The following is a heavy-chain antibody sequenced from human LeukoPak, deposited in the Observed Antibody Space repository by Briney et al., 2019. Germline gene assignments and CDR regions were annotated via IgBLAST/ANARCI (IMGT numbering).Heavy chain of an antibody. V-gene: IGHV4-59*01. J-gene: IGHJ4*02. CDR2: IYYRGNT. Sequence: SETLSLTCIVSGGSTNYYWSWIRQSPGKGLEWIGNIYYRGNTNYNPSLESRVAISLDKSNNQFSLNLTSVTAADTAVYYCARGVPVGARGQYYFDYWGQGTLVTVSS. CDR1: GGSTNYY. D-gene: IGHD1-26*01. CDR3: ARGVPVGARGQYYFDY.